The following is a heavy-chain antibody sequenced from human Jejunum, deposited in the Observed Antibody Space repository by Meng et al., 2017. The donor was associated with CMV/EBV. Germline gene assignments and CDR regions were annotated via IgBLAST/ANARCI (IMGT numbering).Heavy chain of an antibody. CDR2: ITWDGERT. Sequence: SGFRLDGYSMHWVRQAPGKGLEWVSLITWDGERTYYADPVKGRFSISRDNSKNFLYLEMNSLRSEDTAFYYCAKDAYGSGSHFDYWGQGTLVTVLL. CDR1: GFRLDGYS. D-gene: IGHD3-10*01. V-gene: IGHV3-43*01. CDR3: AKDAYGSGSHFDY. J-gene: IGHJ4*02.